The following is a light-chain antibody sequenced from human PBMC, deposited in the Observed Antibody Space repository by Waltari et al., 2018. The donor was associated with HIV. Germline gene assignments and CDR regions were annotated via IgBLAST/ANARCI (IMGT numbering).Light chain of an antibody. CDR3: AAWDDSLRGHVV. Sequence: QSVLTQPPSASATPGQRVTISCSGTRSNIGSNFVFWYQQFPGTDPKLLMYKNNSRFARVPDRFSGSKSGTSASLAISGLRSEDEAVYYCAAWDDSLRGHVVFGGGTNLTV. CDR1: RSNIGSNF. CDR2: KNN. V-gene: IGLV1-47*01. J-gene: IGLJ2*01.